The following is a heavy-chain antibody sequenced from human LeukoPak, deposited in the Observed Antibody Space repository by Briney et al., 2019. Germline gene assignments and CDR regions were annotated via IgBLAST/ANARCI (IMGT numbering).Heavy chain of an antibody. CDR1: GYTFTSYG. J-gene: IGHJ4*02. V-gene: IGHV1-18*01. CDR2: ISAYNGNT. D-gene: IGHD3-22*01. CDR3: ARVRVNPNDSSGYAPYY. Sequence: ASVKVSCKASGYTFTSYGISWVRQAPGQGLEWMGWISAYNGNTNYAQKLQGRVTMTTDTSTSTAYMELRSLRSDDTAVYYCARVRVNPNDSSGYAPYYWGQGTLVTVSS.